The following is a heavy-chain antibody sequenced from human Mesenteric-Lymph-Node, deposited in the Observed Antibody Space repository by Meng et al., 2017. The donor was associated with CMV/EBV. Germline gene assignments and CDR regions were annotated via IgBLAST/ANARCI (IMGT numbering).Heavy chain of an antibody. CDR2: TYYRSESYN. D-gene: IGHD3-16*01. J-gene: IGHJ4*02. CDR3: AYFGDLPPLW. V-gene: IGHV6-1*01. CDR1: GDSISSNKAA. Sequence: QLQHVCPGLVKSAQTLSVTFTSPGDSISSNKAAWNWIRQSPSRGLEWLGRTYYRSESYNDYAVSVKSRISVNLDTSKNQLSLHLNFVTPEDTAVYYCAYFGDLPPLWWGQGTLVTVSS.